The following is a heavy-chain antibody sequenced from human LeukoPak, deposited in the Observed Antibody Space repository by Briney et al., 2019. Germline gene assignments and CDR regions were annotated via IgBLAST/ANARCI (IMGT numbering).Heavy chain of an antibody. J-gene: IGHJ4*02. CDR1: VHRLSTYG. Sequence: GVSQRLFCADSVHRLSTYGESCVRQPPAKGLERVSGITGTGGSTYYADSVKGRFTVSRDTSKNTLYLQMNSLRAEDTAIYYCAKDHGTAVAGFYYWGQGTLVTVSS. D-gene: IGHD6-19*01. V-gene: IGHV3-23*01. CDR2: ITGTGGST. CDR3: AKDHGTAVAGFYY.